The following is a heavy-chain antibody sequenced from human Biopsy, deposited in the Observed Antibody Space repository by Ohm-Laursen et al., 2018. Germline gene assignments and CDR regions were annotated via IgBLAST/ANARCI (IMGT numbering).Heavy chain of an antibody. V-gene: IGHV1-2*02. CDR1: GGTFSNYA. D-gene: IGHD6-19*01. CDR3: ARGMAVAVTLYYFDY. Sequence: GASVKVSCKVSGGTFSNYAISWVRQAPGEGLEWMGGISPKSGGTNYAQKFQGNITMTKNTSMSTAYMEMSRLRSDDTAVYYCARGMAVAVTLYYFDYWGQGSLLTVSS. J-gene: IGHJ4*02. CDR2: ISPKSGGT.